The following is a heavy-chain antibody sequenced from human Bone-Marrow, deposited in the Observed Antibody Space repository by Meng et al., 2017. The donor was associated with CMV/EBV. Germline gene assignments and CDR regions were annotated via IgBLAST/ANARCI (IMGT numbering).Heavy chain of an antibody. CDR1: GFTFSSYS. D-gene: IGHD1-26*01. J-gene: IGHJ6*01. CDR2: ISSSSSYI. Sequence: GESLKISCAASGFTFSSYSMNWVRQAPGKGLEWVSSISSSSSYIYYADSVKGRFTISRDNSKNTLYLQMSSLRAEDTALYYCAKDLRAGAGSSWGMDVWGQGTTVTVYS. V-gene: IGHV3-21*01. CDR3: AKDLRAGAGSSWGMDV.